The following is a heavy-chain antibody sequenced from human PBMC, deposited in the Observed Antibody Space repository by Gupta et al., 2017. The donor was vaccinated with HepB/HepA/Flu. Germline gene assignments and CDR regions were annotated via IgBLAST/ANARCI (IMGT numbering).Heavy chain of an antibody. J-gene: IGHJ6*02. V-gene: IGHV3-9*01. CDR1: GFTFDDYA. D-gene: IGHD1-26*01. CDR2: ISWNSGSI. CDR3: AKDIRAGANYYGMDV. Sequence: EVQLVESGGGLVQPGRSLRLSCAASGFTFDDYAMHWVRQAPGKGLEWVSGISWNSGSIGYADSVKGRFTISRDNAKNSLYLQMNSLRAEDTALYYCAKDIRAGANYYGMDVWGQGTTVTVSS.